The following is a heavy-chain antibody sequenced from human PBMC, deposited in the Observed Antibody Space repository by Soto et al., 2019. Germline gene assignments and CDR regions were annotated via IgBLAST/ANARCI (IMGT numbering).Heavy chain of an antibody. CDR2: INPNSGGT. J-gene: IGHJ4*02. CDR3: ARDRNDYGVYFDY. D-gene: IGHD4-17*01. Sequence: VASVKVSCKASGYTFTGYYMHWVRQAPGQGLEWMGWINPNSGGTNYAQKFQGRVTMTRDTSISTAYMELSRLRSDDTAVYYCARDRNDYGVYFDYWGQGTLVTVSS. V-gene: IGHV1-2*02. CDR1: GYTFTGYY.